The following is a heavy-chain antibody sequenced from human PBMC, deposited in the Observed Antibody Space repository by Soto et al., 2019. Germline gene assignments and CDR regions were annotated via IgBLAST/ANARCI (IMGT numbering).Heavy chain of an antibody. D-gene: IGHD2-2*01. V-gene: IGHV3-23*01. J-gene: IGHJ6*02. CDR2: IGESGTPT. CDR3: ARYIPGVRYYGMDV. Sequence: EVQLLESGGGLVQPGGSLRLSCAASGFTFSSYAMKWVRQAPGKGLEWVSLIGESGTPTYYADAVKGRFTIPRDNSGNTLFLAMYSLRAEDTAVYYCARYIPGVRYYGMDVWGQGTTVTVSS. CDR1: GFTFSSYA.